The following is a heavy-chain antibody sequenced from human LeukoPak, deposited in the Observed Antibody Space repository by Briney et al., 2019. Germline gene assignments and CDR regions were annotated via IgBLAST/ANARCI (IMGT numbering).Heavy chain of an antibody. V-gene: IGHV1-2*02. Sequence: GASVKVSCKASGYTFTGYYMHWVRQAPGQGLEWMGWIDPNSGDTNYAQKFQGRVAMTRDTSINTAYMELSRLTSDDTAVFYCAKEQDSGGYRTADNWGQGTLVTVSS. J-gene: IGHJ4*02. CDR2: IDPNSGDT. D-gene: IGHD2-15*01. CDR3: AKEQDSGGYRTADN. CDR1: GYTFTGYY.